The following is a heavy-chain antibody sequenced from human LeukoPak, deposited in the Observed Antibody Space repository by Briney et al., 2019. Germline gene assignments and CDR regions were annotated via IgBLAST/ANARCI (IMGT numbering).Heavy chain of an antibody. CDR3: ARETPGGELPNDY. V-gene: IGHV1-18*01. CDR2: ISAYNGNT. CDR1: GYTFTSYA. J-gene: IGHJ4*02. Sequence: ASVKVSCKASGYTFTSYAMNWVRQAPGQGLEWMGWISAYNGNTNYAQKLQGRVTMTTDTSTSTAYMELRSLRSDDTAVYYCARETPGGELPNDYWGQGTLVTVSS. D-gene: IGHD1-7*01.